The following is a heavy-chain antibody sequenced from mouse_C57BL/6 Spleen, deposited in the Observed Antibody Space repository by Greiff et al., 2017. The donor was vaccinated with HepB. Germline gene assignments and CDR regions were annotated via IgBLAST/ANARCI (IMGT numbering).Heavy chain of an antibody. Sequence: QVQLQQSGAELARPGASVKLSCKASGYTFTSYGISWVKQRTGQGLEWIGEIYPRSGNTYYNEKFKGKATLTADKSSSTAYMELRSLTSEDSAVYVCARGYYGSSYGWYFDVWGTGTTVTVSS. D-gene: IGHD1-1*01. V-gene: IGHV1-81*01. CDR2: IYPRSGNT. CDR1: GYTFTSYG. J-gene: IGHJ1*03. CDR3: ARGYYGSSYGWYFDV.